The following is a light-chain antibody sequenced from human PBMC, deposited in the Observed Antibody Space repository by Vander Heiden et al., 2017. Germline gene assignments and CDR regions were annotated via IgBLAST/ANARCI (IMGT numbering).Light chain of an antibody. V-gene: IGKV3-11*01. CDR3: QQRGNWPPFT. Sequence: TDLRATLSQTAGRRATLTCTASQSVNILLAWYQQKLGQAPRLLIYDASKRVTGIPAKFSSSGSGTDFTLTISSLEPEDFAIYYCQQRGNWPPFTFGPGTKVDIK. CDR1: QSVNIL. J-gene: IGKJ3*01. CDR2: DAS.